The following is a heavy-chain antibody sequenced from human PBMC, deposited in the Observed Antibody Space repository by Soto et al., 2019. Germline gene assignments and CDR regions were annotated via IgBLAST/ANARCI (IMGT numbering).Heavy chain of an antibody. CDR2: IKSKTDGGTT. Sequence: GGSLRLSCAASGFTFSNAWMSWVRQAPGKGLEWVGRIKSKTDGGTTDYAAPVKGRFTISRDDSKNTLYLQMNSLKTEDTAVYYCTTVGRMVVPAAREDYYYYYMDVWGKGTTVTVSS. D-gene: IGHD2-2*01. CDR3: TTVGRMVVPAAREDYYYYYMDV. V-gene: IGHV3-15*01. J-gene: IGHJ6*03. CDR1: GFTFSNAW.